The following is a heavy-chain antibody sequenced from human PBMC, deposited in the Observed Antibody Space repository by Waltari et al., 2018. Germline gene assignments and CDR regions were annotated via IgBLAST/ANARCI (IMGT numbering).Heavy chain of an antibody. Sequence: VQLVESGGGLVQPGGSLRLSCGVSGFTFSDYWMAWVRQAPGKGLEGVANIKPDGRVKFYLESVMGRFSISRDNAKNSLYLQMNSVKDEDTAIYYCTRDWKRLFDHWGQGALVTVSA. D-gene: IGHD1-1*01. J-gene: IGHJ5*02. V-gene: IGHV3-7*03. CDR1: GFTFSDYW. CDR2: IKPDGRVK. CDR3: TRDWKRLFDH.